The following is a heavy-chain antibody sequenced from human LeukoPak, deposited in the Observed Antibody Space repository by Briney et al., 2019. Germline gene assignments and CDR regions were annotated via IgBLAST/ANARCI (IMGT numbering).Heavy chain of an antibody. V-gene: IGHV4-4*02. CDR2: IYHSGST. Sequence: SETLSLTCAVSGGSISSSNWWSWVRQPPGKGLEWIGEIYHSGSTNYNPSLKSRVTISVDKSKNQFSLQLNSVTPEDTAVYYCARINYDRSGYYYGMDVWGQGTTVTVSS. J-gene: IGHJ6*02. CDR3: ARINYDRSGYYYGMDV. D-gene: IGHD3-22*01. CDR1: GGSISSSNW.